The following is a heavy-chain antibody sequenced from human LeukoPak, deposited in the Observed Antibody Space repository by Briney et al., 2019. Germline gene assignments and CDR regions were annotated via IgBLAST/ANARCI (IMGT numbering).Heavy chain of an antibody. Sequence: ASVKVSCKASGNTFTGYYMHWVRQAPGQGLEWMGWINPNSGGTNYAQKFQGRVTMTRDTSISTAYMELSRLRSDDTAVYYCARGVKEYYDILTGYSSARFFDYWGQGTLVTVSS. CDR3: ARGVKEYYDILTGYSSARFFDY. D-gene: IGHD3-9*01. CDR2: INPNSGGT. CDR1: GNTFTGYY. V-gene: IGHV1-2*02. J-gene: IGHJ4*02.